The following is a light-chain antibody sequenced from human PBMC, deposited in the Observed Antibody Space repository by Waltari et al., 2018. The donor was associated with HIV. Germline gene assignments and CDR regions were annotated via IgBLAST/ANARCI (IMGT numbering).Light chain of an antibody. CDR1: SPGKYY. Sequence: SSELTQAPAVSVALGQTAKIACLGASPGKYYVSWYRLRPGQAPQLLVYGKNSRPSGIPDRFSASSSGNRAFLTITGARAEDEADYYCACWDRSGDYILFGGGTSLTGL. CDR3: ACWDRSGDYIL. CDR2: GKN. V-gene: IGLV3-19*01. J-gene: IGLJ2*01.